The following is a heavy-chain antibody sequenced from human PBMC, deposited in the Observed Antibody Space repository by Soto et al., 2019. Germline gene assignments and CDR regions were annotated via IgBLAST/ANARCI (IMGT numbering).Heavy chain of an antibody. CDR2: ISAYNGNT. V-gene: IGHV1-18*01. J-gene: IGHJ4*02. CDR1: GYTFTSYG. Sequence: ASVKVSCKASGYTFTSYGISWVRQAPGQGLEWMGWISAYNGNTNYAQKLQGRVTMTTDTSTSTAYMELGSLRSDDTAVYYCARALGTAAYYYDSSGYADYWGQGTLVTVSS. CDR3: ARALGTAAYYYDSSGYADY. D-gene: IGHD3-22*01.